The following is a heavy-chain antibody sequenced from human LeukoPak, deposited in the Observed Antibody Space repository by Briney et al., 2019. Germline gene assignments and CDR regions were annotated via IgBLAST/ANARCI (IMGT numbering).Heavy chain of an antibody. D-gene: IGHD3-9*01. V-gene: IGHV3-7*01. CDR1: GFTFSSYW. J-gene: IGHJ4*02. Sequence: PGGSLRLSCAASGFTFSSYWMSWVRQAPGKGLEWVANIKQDGSEKYYVDSVKGRFTISRDNAKNSLYLQMNSLRAEDTAVYYCAREFPGFPVKRRFDYWGQGTLVTVSS. CDR2: IKQDGSEK. CDR3: AREFPGFPVKRRFDY.